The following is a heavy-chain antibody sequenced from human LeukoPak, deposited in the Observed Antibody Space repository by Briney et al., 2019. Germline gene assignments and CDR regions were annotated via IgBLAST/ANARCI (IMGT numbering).Heavy chain of an antibody. D-gene: IGHD3-3*01. Sequence: PGRSLRLSCAASGFTFSSYAMHWVRQAPGKGLEWVAVISYDGSNKYYADSVKGRFTISRDNSKNTLYLQMNSLRAEDTAVYYCASGGRFLEWLLDYWGQGTLVTVSS. V-gene: IGHV3-30-3*01. CDR2: ISYDGSNK. CDR1: GFTFSSYA. CDR3: ASGGRFLEWLLDY. J-gene: IGHJ4*02.